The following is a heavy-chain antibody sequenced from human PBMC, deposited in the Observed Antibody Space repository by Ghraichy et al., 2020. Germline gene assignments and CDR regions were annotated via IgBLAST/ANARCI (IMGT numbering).Heavy chain of an antibody. CDR2: VKPDGGEK. D-gene: IGHD1-1*01. V-gene: IGHV3-7*01. CDR3: AKCRGTTWSDALDV. J-gene: IGHJ3*01. Sequence: GGSLRLSCAASGFMFSSYWVTWVRQAPGKGLEWVANVKPDGGEKNYVGSVKGRFTISRDNAKNSLYLQMNSLRAEDTAVYYCAKCRGTTWSDALDVWGQGTMVTVSS. CDR1: GFMFSSYW.